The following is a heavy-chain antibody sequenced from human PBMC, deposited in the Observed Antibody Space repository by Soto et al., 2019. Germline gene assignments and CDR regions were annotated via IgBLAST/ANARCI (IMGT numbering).Heavy chain of an antibody. J-gene: IGHJ4*02. D-gene: IGHD3-16*01. CDR3: VRDARGGGLLLWDC. CDR2: ISEGGTTT. V-gene: IGHV3-48*03. CDR1: GFMFNDYE. Sequence: EVQLVESGGGLAQSGGSLRLSCAASGFMFNDYEMNWVRQAPGKGLEWVSYISEGGTTTHYTDSVKGRFTISRDNAKESRYLQMNSLTPEDTATYFCVRDARGGGLLLWDCWGQGAGVSVSS.